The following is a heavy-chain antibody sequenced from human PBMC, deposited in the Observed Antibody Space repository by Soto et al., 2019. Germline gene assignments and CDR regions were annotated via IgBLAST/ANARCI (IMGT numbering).Heavy chain of an antibody. J-gene: IGHJ6*02. CDR2: ISYDGSNK. Sequence: GGSLRLSCAASGFTFSSYGMHWVRQAPGKGLEWVAVISYDGSNKYYADSVKGRFTISRDNSKNTLYLQMNSLRAEDTAVYYCAKDRYSGSYSYYGMDVWGQGTTVTVSS. V-gene: IGHV3-30*18. CDR3: AKDRYSGSYSYYGMDV. D-gene: IGHD1-26*01. CDR1: GFTFSSYG.